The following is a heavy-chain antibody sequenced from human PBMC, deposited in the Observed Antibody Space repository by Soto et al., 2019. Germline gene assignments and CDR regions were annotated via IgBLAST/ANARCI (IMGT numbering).Heavy chain of an antibody. CDR3: AREDSSSWYSQGAFDI. CDR1: GYSFTSCW. Sequence: PGESLKISCKGSGYSFTSCWISWVRQMPGKGLEWMGRIDPSDSYTNYSPSFQGHVTISADKSISTAYLQWSSLKASDTAMYYCAREDSSSWYSQGAFDIWGQGXMVTV. V-gene: IGHV5-10-1*01. J-gene: IGHJ3*02. CDR2: IDPSDSYT. D-gene: IGHD6-13*01.